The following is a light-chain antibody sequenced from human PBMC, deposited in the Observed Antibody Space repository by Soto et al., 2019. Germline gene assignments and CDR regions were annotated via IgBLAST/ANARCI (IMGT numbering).Light chain of an antibody. CDR3: QQYDNWPPWT. V-gene: IGKV3-15*01. Sequence: EIVMTQFPATLSVSPGEGATLSCRASQSVRSSLAWCQQKPGQPPRLLIYEASTRATGVPARFSGGGSGTEFTLTISSLQSEDFAVYFCQQYDNWPPWTFGQGTKVDIK. CDR1: QSVRSS. CDR2: EAS. J-gene: IGKJ1*01.